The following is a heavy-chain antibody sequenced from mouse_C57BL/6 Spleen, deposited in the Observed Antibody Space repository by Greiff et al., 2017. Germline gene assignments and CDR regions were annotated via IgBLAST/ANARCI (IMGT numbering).Heavy chain of an antibody. D-gene: IGHD1-1*01. CDR1: GFTFSSYA. CDR3: ARGGYSGSSYGYFDV. CDR2: ISDGGSYT. Sequence: EVQLVESGGGLVKPGGSLKLSCAASGFTFSSYAMSWVRQTPEKRLEWVATISDGGSYTYYPDNVKGRFTISRDNAKNNLYLQMSHLKSEDTAMYYCARGGYSGSSYGYFDVWGTGTTVTVSS. V-gene: IGHV5-4*01. J-gene: IGHJ1*03.